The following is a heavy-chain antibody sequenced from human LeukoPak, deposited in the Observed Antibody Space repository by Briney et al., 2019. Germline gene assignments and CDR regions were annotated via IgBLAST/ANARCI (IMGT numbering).Heavy chain of an antibody. CDR1: GYTFTGYY. J-gene: IGHJ4*02. D-gene: IGHD3-3*01. Sequence: ASVKVSCKASGYTFTGYYMHWVRQAPGQGLEWMGRIYPNSGGTNYAQKFQGRVTMTRDTSISTAYMELSRLRSDDTAVYYCAADGITIFGVVYGGFDYWGQGTLVTVSS. V-gene: IGHV1-2*06. CDR2: IYPNSGGT. CDR3: AADGITIFGVVYGGFDY.